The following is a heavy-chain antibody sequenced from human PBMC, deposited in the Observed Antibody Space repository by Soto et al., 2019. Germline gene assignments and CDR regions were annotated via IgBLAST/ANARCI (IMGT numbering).Heavy chain of an antibody. CDR3: ATDLLTAVAREEGY. Sequence: ASVKVSCKVSGHTLSDFSMHWVRQAPGRGREWMGGFDPEDGDPIYAQNFQGRVTMTEDSSTDTAYMELSSLGSEDTAMYYCATDLLTAVAREEGYWGQGTLVTVSA. J-gene: IGHJ4*02. CDR2: FDPEDGDP. D-gene: IGHD6-19*01. CDR1: GHTLSDFS. V-gene: IGHV1-24*01.